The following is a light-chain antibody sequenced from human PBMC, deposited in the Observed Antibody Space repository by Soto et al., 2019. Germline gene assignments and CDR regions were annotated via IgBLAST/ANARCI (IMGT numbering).Light chain of an antibody. V-gene: IGKV3-15*01. CDR2: GAS. Sequence: EIVMTQSPATLSVSPGERGTLSCRASQSVSSNLAWYQQKPGQAPRLLIYGASTRATGIPARFSGSGSGTEFTLTISSLPSEDFAVYYCQQYNNWPPWTFGQGTKVEIK. CDR1: QSVSSN. CDR3: QQYNNWPPWT. J-gene: IGKJ1*01.